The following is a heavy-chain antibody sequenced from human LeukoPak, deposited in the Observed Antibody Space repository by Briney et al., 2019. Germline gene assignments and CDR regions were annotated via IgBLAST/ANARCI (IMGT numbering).Heavy chain of an antibody. J-gene: IGHJ3*02. CDR2: IYYSGST. D-gene: IGHD5-24*01. CDR1: GGSISSYY. CDR3: AAVEMATYAFDI. Sequence: SETLSLTCTVSGGSISSYYWSWIRQPPGKGLEWIGYIYYSGSTNYNPSLKSRVTISVDTSKNQSSLKLSSVTAADTAVYYCAAVEMATYAFDIWGQGTMVTVSS. V-gene: IGHV4-59*01.